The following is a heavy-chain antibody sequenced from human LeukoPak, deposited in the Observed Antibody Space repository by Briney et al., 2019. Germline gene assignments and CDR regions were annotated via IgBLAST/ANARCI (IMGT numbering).Heavy chain of an antibody. CDR2: INPNSGGT. CDR1: GYTFTGYY. CDR3: ARDGEYSSGWTAPFDY. J-gene: IGHJ4*02. V-gene: IGHV1-2*06. D-gene: IGHD6-19*01. Sequence: ASVKVSCKASGYTFTGYYMHWVRQAPGQGLEWMGRINPNSGGTNYAQKFQGRVTINRDPYISKAYMELRRLRSDDTAVYYCARDGEYSSGWTAPFDYWGQGTLVTVSS.